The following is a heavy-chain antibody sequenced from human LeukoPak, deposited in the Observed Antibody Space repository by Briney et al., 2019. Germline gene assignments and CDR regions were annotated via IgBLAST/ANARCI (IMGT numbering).Heavy chain of an antibody. CDR1: GGSISISNYY. D-gene: IGHD3-10*01. CDR3: ARGKWFGEFTYYFDY. V-gene: IGHV4-39*07. Sequence: SETLSLTCTVSGGSISISNYYWGWIRQPPGKGLEWIGSIYYSGSTYYNPSLKSRVTISVDTSKNQFSLKLSSVTAADTAVYYCARGKWFGEFTYYFDYWGQGTLVTVSS. CDR2: IYYSGST. J-gene: IGHJ4*02.